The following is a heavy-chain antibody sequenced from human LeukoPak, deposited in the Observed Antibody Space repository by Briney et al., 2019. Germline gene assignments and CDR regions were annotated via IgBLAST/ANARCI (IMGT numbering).Heavy chain of an antibody. Sequence: SVKVSCKASGGTFRSNGINWVRQATGQGLEWMGGIIPIFGTPNYAQNFQGRVTITADESTSTAFMELSSLRSDDTAVYYCARGRDHYGSGYRVLWFDPWGQGTLVTVSS. CDR1: GGTFRSNG. CDR3: ARGRDHYGSGYRVLWFDP. J-gene: IGHJ5*02. V-gene: IGHV1-69*13. D-gene: IGHD3-10*01. CDR2: IIPIFGTP.